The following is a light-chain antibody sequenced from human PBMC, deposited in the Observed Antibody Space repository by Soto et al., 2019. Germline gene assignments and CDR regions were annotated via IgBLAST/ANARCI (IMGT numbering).Light chain of an antibody. CDR2: DVS. CDR3: SSYTSSSTLV. J-gene: IGLJ1*01. CDR1: SSDVGGYNY. Sequence: QSVLTQPASVSGFPGQSITISCTGTSSDVGGYNYVSWYQQHPGKAPKLMIYDVSNRPSGVSNRFSGSKSGNTASLTISGLQAGDEADYYCSSYTSSSTLVFGTGTKVTLL. V-gene: IGLV2-14*01.